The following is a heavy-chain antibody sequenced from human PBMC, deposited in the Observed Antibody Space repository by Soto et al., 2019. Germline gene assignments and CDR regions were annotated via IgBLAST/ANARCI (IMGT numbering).Heavy chain of an antibody. CDR1: IFSLVNYA. CDR2: FSGSGTST. Sequence: GSLRLSCAASIFSLVNYAMNWVRQAPGKGLEWVSGFSGSGTSTYYADSVKGRFTISRDNSRDTLFLQMNSLTADDTAVYYCAKATTNGGWFNPFDSWGQGALVTVSS. CDR3: AKATTNGGWFNPFDS. V-gene: IGHV3-23*01. J-gene: IGHJ4*02. D-gene: IGHD6-19*01.